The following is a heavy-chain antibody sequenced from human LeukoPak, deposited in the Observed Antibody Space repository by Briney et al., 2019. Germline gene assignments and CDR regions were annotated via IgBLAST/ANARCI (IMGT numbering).Heavy chain of an antibody. CDR3: AKGHRYCTSGNCNSAIDY. V-gene: IGHV3-74*01. J-gene: IGHJ4*02. D-gene: IGHD2-15*01. CDR2: IKSDGSTT. CDR1: GFTFSSYW. Sequence: QSGGSLRLSCAASGFTFSSYWMHWVRQAPGKGLVWVSRIKSDGSTTTYADSVKGRFTISRDNAKNTLYLQMSSLGAEDTAVYYCAKGHRYCTSGNCNSAIDYWGQGTLVTVSS.